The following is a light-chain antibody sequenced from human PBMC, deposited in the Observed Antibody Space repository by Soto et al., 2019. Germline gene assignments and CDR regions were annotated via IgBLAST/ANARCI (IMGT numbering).Light chain of an antibody. Sequence: QSVLTQPPSASGTPGQRVTISCSGCSSDIESHTLNWYQQVPGNAPKLLINTNNQRPSGVPARFSGSKSGASASLAISGLQAEDEATYYCATWDDSRKGVFGTGTKLTVL. CDR1: SSDIESHT. CDR2: TNN. CDR3: ATWDDSRKGV. V-gene: IGLV1-44*01. J-gene: IGLJ1*01.